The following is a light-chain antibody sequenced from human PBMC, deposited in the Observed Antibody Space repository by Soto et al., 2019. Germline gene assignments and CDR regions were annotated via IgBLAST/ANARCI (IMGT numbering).Light chain of an antibody. CDR2: GVS. J-gene: IGLJ1*01. CDR3: ISYTGSSTSYV. Sequence: SVLTQPAAVSGSPGQSITISCSGIRRDIGSYNYVAWYQQFPGKTSKILIYGVSNRPSGVSSRFSGSKSGNTASLTISGLQAEDEADYYCISYTGSSTSYVFGSGTTVTVL. CDR1: RRDIGSYNY. V-gene: IGLV2-14*01.